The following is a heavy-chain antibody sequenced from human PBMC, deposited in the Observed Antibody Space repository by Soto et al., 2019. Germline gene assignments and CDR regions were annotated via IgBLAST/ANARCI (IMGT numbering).Heavy chain of an antibody. D-gene: IGHD1-26*01. CDR3: ATLPPRVVASLLPIPT. CDR1: GGSISSSNW. CDR2: IYHSGNT. Sequence: VQLRQSGPGLVKPSGTLSLTCAVSGGSISSSNWWTWVRQAPGKGLEWIGEIYHSGNTYYNPSLKGRGTITVXTXNXXFSLKLNSVTAADTAVYYCATLPPRVVASLLPIPTWGQGTLVTVSS. V-gene: IGHV4-4*02. J-gene: IGHJ5*02.